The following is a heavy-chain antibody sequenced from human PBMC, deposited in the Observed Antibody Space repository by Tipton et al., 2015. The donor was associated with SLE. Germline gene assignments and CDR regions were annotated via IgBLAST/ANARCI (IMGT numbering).Heavy chain of an antibody. Sequence: TFSRYWMSWVRQAPGKGLEWVGSIYYSGSTYYNPSLKSRVTISVDTSKNQFSLKLSSVTAADTAVYYCARRVAARLPRWDYWGQGTLVTVSS. CDR1: TFSRYW. CDR3: ARRVAARLPRWDY. V-gene: IGHV4-39*07. CDR2: IYYSGST. J-gene: IGHJ4*02. D-gene: IGHD6-6*01.